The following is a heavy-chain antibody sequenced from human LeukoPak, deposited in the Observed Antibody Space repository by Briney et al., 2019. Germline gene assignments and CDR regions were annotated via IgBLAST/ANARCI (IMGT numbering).Heavy chain of an antibody. D-gene: IGHD2-21*02. CDR1: GFTFSSYW. V-gene: IGHV3-21*01. CDR2: ISSSSSYI. Sequence: PGGSLRLSCAASGFTFSSYWMSWVRQAPGKGLEWVSSISSSSSYIYYADSVKGRFTISRDNAKNSLYLQMNSLRAEDTAVYYCARVRALAYCGGDCLANAFDIWGQGTMVTVSS. J-gene: IGHJ3*02. CDR3: ARVRALAYCGGDCLANAFDI.